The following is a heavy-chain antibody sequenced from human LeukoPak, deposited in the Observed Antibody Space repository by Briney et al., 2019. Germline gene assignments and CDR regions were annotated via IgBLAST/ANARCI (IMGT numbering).Heavy chain of an antibody. V-gene: IGHV3-7*01. CDR3: ARDPLRGSYYDAFDY. D-gene: IGHD1-26*01. Sequence: SGGSLRLSCTASEFTFSIYWMSWVRQAPGKGLEWVASIKQDGSEKYYVDSVKGRFTISRDNAKNSLYLQMNSLRAEDTAVYYCARDPLRGSYYDAFDYWGQGTLVTVSS. CDR2: IKQDGSEK. J-gene: IGHJ4*02. CDR1: EFTFSIYW.